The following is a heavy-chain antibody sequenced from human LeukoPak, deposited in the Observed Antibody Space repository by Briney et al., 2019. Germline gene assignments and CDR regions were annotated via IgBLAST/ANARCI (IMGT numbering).Heavy chain of an antibody. CDR1: GFTFSSYN. V-gene: IGHV3-30*02. D-gene: IGHD2-2*01. CDR3: AKEVRAYAGFDH. CDR2: IWYDGSNK. J-gene: IGHJ4*02. Sequence: GGSLRLSCAASGFTFSSYNMHRVRQAPGKGLEWVAIIWYDGSNKYYTDSVKGRLTISRDNSENTVYLQMNSLRAEDTAVYYCAKEVRAYAGFDHWGQGTLVTVSS.